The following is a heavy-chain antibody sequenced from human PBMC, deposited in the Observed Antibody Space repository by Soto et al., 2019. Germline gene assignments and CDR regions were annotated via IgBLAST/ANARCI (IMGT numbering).Heavy chain of an antibody. D-gene: IGHD3-10*01. CDR1: GFTFDDYA. CDR3: AKGTMVRGVTVPGARATYFDY. CDR2: ISWNSGSI. V-gene: IGHV3-9*01. J-gene: IGHJ4*02. Sequence: PGGSLRLPCTASGFTFDDYAMHWVRQAPGKGLEWVSGISWNSGSIGYADSVKGRFTISRDNAKNSLYLQMNSLRAEDTALYYCAKGTMVRGVTVPGARATYFDYWGQGTLVTVSS.